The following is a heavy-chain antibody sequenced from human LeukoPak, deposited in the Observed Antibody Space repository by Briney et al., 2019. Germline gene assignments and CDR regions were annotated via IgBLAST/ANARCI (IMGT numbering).Heavy chain of an antibody. J-gene: IGHJ4*02. V-gene: IGHV1-2*02. D-gene: IGHD1-1*01. CDR3: ARDDDFVDY. Sequence: GASVKVSCKASGYTFTGYYMHWVRQAPGRGLEWMGWINPNSGGTNYAQKFRGRVTMTRDTSNSTAYMDLSRLRSDDTAVYYCARDDDFVDYWGQGSLVTVSS. CDR2: INPNSGGT. CDR1: GYTFTGYY.